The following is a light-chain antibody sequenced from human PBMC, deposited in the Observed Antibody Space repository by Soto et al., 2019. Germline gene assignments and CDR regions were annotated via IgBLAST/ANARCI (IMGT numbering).Light chain of an antibody. CDR3: QHFGNSLWT. CDR2: GAS. V-gene: IGKV3-20*01. Sequence: EIVLTQSPGTLPLSPGERATLSCRASQSVASRNLAWYQQKSGQAPRLLIYGASSRAIHTPDRFSGSGSGTDFTLTFSGLEPEDFAVYYCQHFGNSLWTFGQGTKVDIK. J-gene: IGKJ1*01. CDR1: QSVASRN.